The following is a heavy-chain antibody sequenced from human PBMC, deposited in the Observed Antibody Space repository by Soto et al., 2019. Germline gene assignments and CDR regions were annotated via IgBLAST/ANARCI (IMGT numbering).Heavy chain of an antibody. D-gene: IGHD5-18*01. V-gene: IGHV4-38-2*01. CDR1: CHSISSGFYY. J-gene: IGHJ4*02. Sequence: SETLSLTCAVSCHSISSGFYYWGWIRQPPGKGLEWIGSMYHSGSTYYNPSLKSRVTMSVDTSKNQLSLKLTSLTAADTAVYYCARYGYSYSMRFFDKWGQGTRVTVSS. CDR2: MYHSGST. CDR3: ARYGYSYSMRFFDK.